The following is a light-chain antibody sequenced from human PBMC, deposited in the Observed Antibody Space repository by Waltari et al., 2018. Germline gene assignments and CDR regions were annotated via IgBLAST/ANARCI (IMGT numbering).Light chain of an antibody. J-gene: IGLJ2*01. V-gene: IGLV2-14*01. CDR2: GVS. CDR1: TSDVGGYKY. CDR3: CSYSNSSYI. Sequence: QSVPTQPPSMSGSPGQSVTIPCTGTTSDVGGYKYVSWYQQYPGKAPKLMIYGVSNRPSGGVDRVSGSKSGNTASLTISGLQAEDEADYYCCSYSNSSYIFGGGTRLTVL.